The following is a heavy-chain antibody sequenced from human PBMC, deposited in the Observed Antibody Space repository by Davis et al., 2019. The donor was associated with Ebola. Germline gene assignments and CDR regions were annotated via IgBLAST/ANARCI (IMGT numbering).Heavy chain of an antibody. Sequence: SVKVSCKASGYTFTGYYMHWVRQAPGQGLEWMGGIIPIFGTANYAQKFQGRVTITADESTSTAYMELSSLRSEDTAVYYCASRAFGVGATTAREVSHYYFDYWGQGTLVTVSS. J-gene: IGHJ4*02. CDR3: ASRAFGVGATTAREVSHYYFDY. CDR1: GYTFTGYY. V-gene: IGHV1-69*13. D-gene: IGHD1-26*01. CDR2: IIPIFGTA.